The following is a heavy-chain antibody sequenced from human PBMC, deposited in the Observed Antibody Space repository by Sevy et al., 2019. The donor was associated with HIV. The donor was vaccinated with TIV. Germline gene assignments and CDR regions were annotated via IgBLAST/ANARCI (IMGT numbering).Heavy chain of an antibody. D-gene: IGHD4-17*01. CDR2: IGYDGNNK. V-gene: IGHV3-33*01. J-gene: IGHJ4*02. Sequence: GGSLRLSCAASGLTPSTYGIHWVRQAPGKGLEWVAVIGYDGNNKFYADSVKGRFTISRDDSKNTVFLQMDSLRAEDRAVDYCVRDPGISGDYLLAYFDYWGQGTLVTVSS. CDR3: VRDPGISGDYLLAYFDY. CDR1: GLTPSTYG.